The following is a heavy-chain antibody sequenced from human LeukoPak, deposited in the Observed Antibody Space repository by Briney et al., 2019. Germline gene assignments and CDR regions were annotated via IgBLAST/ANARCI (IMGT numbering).Heavy chain of an antibody. CDR1: GFTFSSYW. Sequence: PGGSLRLSCAASGFTFSSYWMHWVRQAPGKGLVWVSRINTDGSSTSYADSVKGRFTISRDNAKNTLYLQMNSLRAEDTAVYYCARAIRVPYDFWSGTNYYYYMDVWGKGTTVTVSS. D-gene: IGHD3-3*01. CDR3: ARAIRVPYDFWSGTNYYYYMDV. J-gene: IGHJ6*03. CDR2: INTDGSST. V-gene: IGHV3-74*01.